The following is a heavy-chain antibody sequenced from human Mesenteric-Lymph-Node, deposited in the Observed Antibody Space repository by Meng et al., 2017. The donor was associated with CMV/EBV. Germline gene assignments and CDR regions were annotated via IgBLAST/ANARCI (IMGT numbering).Heavy chain of an antibody. V-gene: IGHV6-1*01. D-gene: IGHD5-24*01. J-gene: IGHJ5*02. Sequence: CSVSGDSVSSNGAAWIWIRQSPSRGLEWLGRTYYRSKWYNDYAVSVKSRITINPDTSKNQFSLQLNSVTPEDTAVYYCVGIRDGYNHPWGQGTLVTVSS. CDR1: GDSVSSNGAA. CDR3: VGIRDGYNHP. CDR2: TYYRSKWYN.